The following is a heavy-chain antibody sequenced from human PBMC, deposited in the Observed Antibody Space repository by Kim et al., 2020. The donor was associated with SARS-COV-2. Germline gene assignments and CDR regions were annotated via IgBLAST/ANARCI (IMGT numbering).Heavy chain of an antibody. Sequence: VKGRFTISRDNAKNSLYLQMNSLRAEDTAVYYCARDPPPYYDSSGYYYAWGQGTLVTVSS. V-gene: IGHV3-21*01. CDR3: ARDPPPYYDSSGYYYA. D-gene: IGHD3-22*01. J-gene: IGHJ5*02.